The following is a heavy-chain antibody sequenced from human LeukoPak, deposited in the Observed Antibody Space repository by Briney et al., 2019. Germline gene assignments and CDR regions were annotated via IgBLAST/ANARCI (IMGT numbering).Heavy chain of an antibody. V-gene: IGHV3-7*05. CDR3: ARDFSAFDI. CDR2: IKPDGSEK. D-gene: IGHD3-3*01. J-gene: IGHJ3*02. Sequence: GGSLRLSCAASGFAFSSYWMNWVRQVPGKGLEWVANIKPDGSEKWYVDSVKGRFTISRDNGKNSLNLQLNSLRAEDTAVYYCARDFSAFDIWGQGTMVTVSS. CDR1: GFAFSSYW.